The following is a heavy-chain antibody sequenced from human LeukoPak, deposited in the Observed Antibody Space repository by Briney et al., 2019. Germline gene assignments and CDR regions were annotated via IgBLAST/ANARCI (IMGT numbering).Heavy chain of an antibody. Sequence: GGSLRLSCAASGFTFSNYGMHWVRQAPGKGLEWVAVIAYDGSNEYYAEFVKGRFTISRDNSKNTLYLQMYSLRAEDTAVYHCARSSRDGYPPAYWGQGTLVTVSS. V-gene: IGHV3-30*03. CDR1: GFTFSNYG. CDR2: IAYDGSNE. D-gene: IGHD5-24*01. J-gene: IGHJ4*02. CDR3: ARSSRDGYPPAY.